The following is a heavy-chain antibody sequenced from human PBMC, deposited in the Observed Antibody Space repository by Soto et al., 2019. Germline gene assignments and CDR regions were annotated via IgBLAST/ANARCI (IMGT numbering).Heavy chain of an antibody. D-gene: IGHD2-15*01. V-gene: IGHV4-30-2*01. CDR2: IYHSGST. J-gene: IGHJ6*02. Sequence: PSETLSLTCAVSGGSISSGGYSWSWIRQPPGKGLEWIGYIYHSGSTYYNPSLKSRVTISVDRSKNQFSLKLSSVTAADTAVYYCAREIFPTSYGMDVWGQGTTVTVSS. CDR3: AREIFPTSYGMDV. CDR1: GGSISSGGYS.